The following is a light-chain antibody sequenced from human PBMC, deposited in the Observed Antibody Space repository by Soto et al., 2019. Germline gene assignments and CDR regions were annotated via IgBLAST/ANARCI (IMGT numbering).Light chain of an antibody. V-gene: IGKV4-1*01. CDR3: EEYYSTPFA. J-gene: IGKJ3*01. CDR1: QSVLYSSNNKNY. Sequence: DIVMTQSPDSLAVSLGERATINCKSSQSVLYSSNNKNYLAWYEQKPGQPPKLLVYWASTRKSGVPDRFSGSGSGKDFTLTISRLQAEDVAVYECEEYYSTPFAFGRGTKVDI. CDR2: WAS.